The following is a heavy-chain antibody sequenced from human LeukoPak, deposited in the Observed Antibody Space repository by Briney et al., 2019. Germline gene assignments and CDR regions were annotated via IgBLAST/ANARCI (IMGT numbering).Heavy chain of an antibody. Sequence: GASVKVSCKASGYTFTSYDINRVRQATGQGLEWMGWMNPNSGNTGYAQKFQGRVTITRNTSISTAYMELSSLRSEDTAVYYCARATLLGWYQLQSGAFDIWGQGTMVTVSS. V-gene: IGHV1-8*03. CDR1: GYTFTSYD. CDR3: ARATLLGWYQLQSGAFDI. D-gene: IGHD2-2*01. J-gene: IGHJ3*02. CDR2: MNPNSGNT.